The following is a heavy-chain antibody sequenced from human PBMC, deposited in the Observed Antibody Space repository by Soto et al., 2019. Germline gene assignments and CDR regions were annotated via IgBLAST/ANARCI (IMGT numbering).Heavy chain of an antibody. D-gene: IGHD3-16*01. CDR2: ISHGGST. CDR1: GGSISSDYYS. CDR3: ARLNRLRNDAFDI. V-gene: IGHV4-30-2*01. J-gene: IGHJ3*02. Sequence: QVQLQESGSGLVKPSETLSLTCAVSGGSISSDYYSWSWIRQPPGKDLEWIGYISHGGSTYYNPSLRSRVTLSVDTSKNHFSLRLTSVTAADTAVYSCARLNRLRNDAFDIWGQGTLVAVSS.